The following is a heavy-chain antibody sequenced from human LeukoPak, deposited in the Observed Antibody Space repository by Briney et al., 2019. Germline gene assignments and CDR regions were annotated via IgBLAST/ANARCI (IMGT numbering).Heavy chain of an antibody. CDR1: GFTFSNYW. CDR3: LRIFGSDEGADY. V-gene: IGHV3-7*01. D-gene: IGHD3-3*01. CDR2: IKQDGSDK. J-gene: IGHJ4*02. Sequence: AGGSLRLSCAASGFTFSNYWMSWVRQAPGKGLEWVANIKQDGSDKNYVDSMKGRFTISRDNAKNSLYLQMNSLRAEDTAVYYCLRIFGSDEGADYWGQGTLVAVAS.